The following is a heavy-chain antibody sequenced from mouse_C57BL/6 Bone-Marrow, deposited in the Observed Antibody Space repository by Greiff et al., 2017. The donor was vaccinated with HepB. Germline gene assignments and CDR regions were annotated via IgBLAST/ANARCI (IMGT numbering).Heavy chain of an antibody. Sequence: EVMLVESGGGLVKPGGSLKLSCAASGFTFSSYAMSWVRQTPEKRLEWVATISDGGSYTYYPDNVKGRFTISRDNAKNNLYLQMSHLKSEDTAMYYCARDLRLRDYWGQGTTLTVSS. CDR1: GFTFSSYA. J-gene: IGHJ2*01. CDR2: ISDGGSYT. D-gene: IGHD1-1*01. V-gene: IGHV5-4*01. CDR3: ARDLRLRDY.